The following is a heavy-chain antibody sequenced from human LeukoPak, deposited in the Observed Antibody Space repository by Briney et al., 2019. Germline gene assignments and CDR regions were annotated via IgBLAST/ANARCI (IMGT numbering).Heavy chain of an antibody. V-gene: IGHV3-48*01. CDR1: GFSFNTYI. D-gene: IGHD5-18*01. CDR2: INSGSSIT. CDR3: ARSRYDSYGYFFCDY. J-gene: IGHJ4*02. Sequence: GGSLRLSCTASGFSFNTYIMNWVRQAPGKGLEWISYINSGSSITQYADSVTGRFTISRDNARNPLCLQMNSLRAEDTAVYFCARSRYDSYGYFFCDYWGQGTLVTVSS.